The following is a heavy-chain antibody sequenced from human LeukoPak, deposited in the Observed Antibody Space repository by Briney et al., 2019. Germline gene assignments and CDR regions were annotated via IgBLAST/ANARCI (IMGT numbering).Heavy chain of an antibody. CDR3: ARGSYGDYYYYYGMDV. J-gene: IGHJ6*02. D-gene: IGHD5-18*01. CDR1: GFTFSSYW. V-gene: IGHV3-74*01. Sequence: GGSLRLSCAASGFTFSSYWMHWVRQAPGKGLVWVSRINSDGSSTSYADSVKGRFTISRDNAKNTLYLQMNSLRAEDTAVYYCARGSYGDYYYYYGMDVWGQGTTVTVSS. CDR2: INSDGSST.